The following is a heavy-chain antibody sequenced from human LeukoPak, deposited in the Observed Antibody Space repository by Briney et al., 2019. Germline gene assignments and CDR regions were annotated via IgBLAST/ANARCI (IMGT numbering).Heavy chain of an antibody. CDR2: INHSGST. J-gene: IGHJ4*02. CDR3: ARGRRVPAAIFDY. Sequence: SETLSLTCAVYGGSFSGYYWSWIRQPPGKGLEWIGEINHSGSTNYNPSLKSRVTISVDTSKNQFSLKLSSVTAADTAVYYCARGRRVPAAIFDYWGQGTLVTVSS. CDR1: GGSFSGYY. V-gene: IGHV4-34*01. D-gene: IGHD2-2*01.